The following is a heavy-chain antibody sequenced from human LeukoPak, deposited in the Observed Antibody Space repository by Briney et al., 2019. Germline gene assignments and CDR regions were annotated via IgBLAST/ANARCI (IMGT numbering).Heavy chain of an antibody. D-gene: IGHD3-22*01. J-gene: IGHJ4*02. CDR2: VNLQGST. V-gene: IGHV4-4*02. CDR1: GGSITNTNY. Sequence: SGTLSLTCGVSGGSITNTNYWTWVRQPPGKGLEWIGEVNLQGSTNYNPSLMGRVTISVDTSKNQFSLKLSSVTAADTAVYYCASPAEMYYYDSSGYYPNYFDYWGQGTLVTVSS. CDR3: ASPAEMYYYDSSGYYPNYFDY.